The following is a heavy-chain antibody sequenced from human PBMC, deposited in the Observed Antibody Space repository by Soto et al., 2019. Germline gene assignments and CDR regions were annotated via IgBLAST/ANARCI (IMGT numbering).Heavy chain of an antibody. J-gene: IGHJ6*02. D-gene: IGHD3-22*01. Sequence: ASVKVSCKASGYTFTSYYMHWVRQAPGQGLEWMGIINPSGGSTSYAQKFQGRVTMTRDTSTSTVYMELSSLRSEDTALYYCAKDMGIYYDSSHYYSDYYYGLDVWGQGTTVTVSS. CDR1: GYTFTSYY. V-gene: IGHV1-46*01. CDR2: INPSGGST. CDR3: AKDMGIYYDSSHYYSDYYYGLDV.